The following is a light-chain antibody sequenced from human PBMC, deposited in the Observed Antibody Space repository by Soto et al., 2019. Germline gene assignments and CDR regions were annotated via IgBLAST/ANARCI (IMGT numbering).Light chain of an antibody. V-gene: IGKV1-27*01. CDR2: AAS. J-gene: IGKJ4*01. CDR3: QKCKVAPFT. Sequence: DIQFTQSPSSLSSSVLERFTITFRASQGISSYLGWYQQKPGKVPKLLIYAASTLQSGVPSRFSGSGSGTDFTLTISSLQPEDVATYYCQKCKVAPFTFGGGTKVDI. CDR1: QGISSY.